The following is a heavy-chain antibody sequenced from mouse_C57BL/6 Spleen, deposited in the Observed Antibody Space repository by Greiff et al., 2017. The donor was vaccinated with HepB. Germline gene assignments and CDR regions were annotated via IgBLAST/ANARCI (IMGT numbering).Heavy chain of an antibody. CDR1: GYSITSGYY. CDR3: ARDRPVGYAMDY. V-gene: IGHV3-6*01. Sequence: EVQLVESGPGLVKPSQSLSLTCSVTGYSITSGYYWNWIRQFPGNKLEWMGYISYDGSNNYNPSLKNRISITRDTSKNQFFLKLNSVTTEDTATYYCARDRPVGYAMDYWGQGTSVTVSS. CDR2: ISYDGSN. J-gene: IGHJ4*01.